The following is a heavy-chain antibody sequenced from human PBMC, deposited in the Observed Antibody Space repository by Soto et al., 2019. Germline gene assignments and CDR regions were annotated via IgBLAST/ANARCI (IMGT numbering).Heavy chain of an antibody. V-gene: IGHV1-69*13. Sequence: SVKVSCKASGGTFSSYALSWVRQAPGQGLEWMGGIIPIFGTANYAQKFQGRVTITADESTSTAYMELSSLRSEDTAVYYCARGAPGSYDFWSGQPRTYGMDVWGQGTTVTVSS. CDR3: ARGAPGSYDFWSGQPRTYGMDV. CDR1: GGTFSSYA. CDR2: IIPIFGTA. D-gene: IGHD3-3*01. J-gene: IGHJ6*02.